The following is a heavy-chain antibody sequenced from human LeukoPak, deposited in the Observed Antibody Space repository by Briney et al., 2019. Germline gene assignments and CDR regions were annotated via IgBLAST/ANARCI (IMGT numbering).Heavy chain of an antibody. CDR2: IGSDGSGT. Sequence: PGGSLRLSCSASGFPFSTLGKHWVRQAPGKGLEHVSTIGSDGSGTYYADSVKDRFIISRDNSKNAVYLQMSSLRADDAAVYYCARDGASGWSYVYWGQGTLVTVSS. V-gene: IGHV3-64D*06. CDR1: GFPFSTLG. D-gene: IGHD6-19*01. J-gene: IGHJ4*02. CDR3: ARDGASGWSYVY.